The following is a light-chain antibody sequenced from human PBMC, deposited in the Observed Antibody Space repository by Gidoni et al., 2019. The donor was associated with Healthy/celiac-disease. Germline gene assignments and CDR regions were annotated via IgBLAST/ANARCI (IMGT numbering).Light chain of an antibody. J-gene: IGKJ4*01. CDR1: QILLHSNGYNY. V-gene: IGKV2-28*01. Sequence: DIVMTQYRLSVRVTSGEPASISCRSSQILLHSNGYNYLDWCMQKPGQSTQLLIYLGSNRGSGVPDRFSGSGSATAFTLNISRVEDPDVRASYCMQALQTPLTFXGXTKVEIK. CDR3: MQALQTPLT. CDR2: LGS.